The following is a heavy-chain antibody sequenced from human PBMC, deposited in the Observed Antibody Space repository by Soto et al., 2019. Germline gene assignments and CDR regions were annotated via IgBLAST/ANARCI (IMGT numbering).Heavy chain of an antibody. D-gene: IGHD3-10*01. V-gene: IGHV6-1*01. CDR2: TYYRSKWSN. CDR3: ARESFHYSGSGSRFDY. J-gene: IGHJ4*02. CDR1: GDSVSSNSAG. Sequence: PSQTLSLTCAISGDSVSSNSAGWNWIRQSPSRGLEWLGRTYYRSKWSNDYALSVKSRITINPDTSKNHFSLQLTSLSPEDTAVYYCARESFHYSGSGSRFDYWGQGMLVPVSS.